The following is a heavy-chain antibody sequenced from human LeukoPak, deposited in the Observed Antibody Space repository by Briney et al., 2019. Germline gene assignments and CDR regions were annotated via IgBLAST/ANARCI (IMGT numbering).Heavy chain of an antibody. Sequence: ASVKVSCKASGYTFTSYGISWVRQAPGQGLEWMGWISAYNGNTNYAQKLQGRVTMTTDTSTSTAYMELRSLRSDDTAVYYCARDPSVYYYYYYYMGVWGKGTTVTVSS. CDR2: ISAYNGNT. V-gene: IGHV1-18*01. CDR3: ARDPSVYYYYYYYMGV. CDR1: GYTFTSYG. D-gene: IGHD3-10*01. J-gene: IGHJ6*03.